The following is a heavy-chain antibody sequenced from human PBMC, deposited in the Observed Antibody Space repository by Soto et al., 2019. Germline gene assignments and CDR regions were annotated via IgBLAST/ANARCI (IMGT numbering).Heavy chain of an antibody. J-gene: IGHJ6*02. CDR1: GGSIRSGGYY. CDR2: IYYSGNT. CDR3: ARDRLMATAGTARHYFGLDV. D-gene: IGHD5-18*01. Sequence: SETLSLTCTVSGGSIRSGGYYWSWVRQNPRRGLEWIGNIYYSGNTYYNPSLKSRLTISVDTSKNQFSLNLSSVTAADTAIYYCARDRLMATAGTARHYFGLDVWGQGTTVTVS. V-gene: IGHV4-31*03.